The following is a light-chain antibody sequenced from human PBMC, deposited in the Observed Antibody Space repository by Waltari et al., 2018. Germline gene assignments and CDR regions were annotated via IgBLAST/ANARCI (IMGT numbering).Light chain of an antibody. CDR1: QDISNY. Sequence: DIQMTQSPSSLSASVGDRVTITCQASQDISNYLNWYQQKPGKAPKLLIYDASNLETGVPSRFSGSGSGTDFTFTISSLQPEDIATYYCQQYDNLPPFGGGTKLEIK. CDR2: DAS. J-gene: IGKJ4*01. V-gene: IGKV1-33*01. CDR3: QQYDNLPP.